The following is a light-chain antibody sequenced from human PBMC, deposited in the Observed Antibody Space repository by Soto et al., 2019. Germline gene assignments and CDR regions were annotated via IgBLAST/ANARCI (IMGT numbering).Light chain of an antibody. CDR3: SSYAGSYTPLCV. V-gene: IGLV2-11*01. Sequence: QSALTQPRSVSGSPGQSVTISCTGTSSDVGGYNYVSWYQQHPGKAPKLMIYDVSKRPSGVPDRFSGSKSGNTASLTISGLQAEDEADYYCSSYAGSYTPLCVFGPGTKVTVL. J-gene: IGLJ1*01. CDR1: SSDVGGYNY. CDR2: DVS.